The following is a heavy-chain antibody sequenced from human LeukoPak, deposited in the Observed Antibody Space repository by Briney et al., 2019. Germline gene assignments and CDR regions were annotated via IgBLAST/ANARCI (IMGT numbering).Heavy chain of an antibody. J-gene: IGHJ5*02. V-gene: IGHV4-34*01. CDR2: INHSGST. Sequence: KPSETLSLTCAVYGGSFSGYYWSWIRQPPGKGLEWIGEINHSGSTNYNPSLKSRVTISVDTSKNQFSLKLSSVTAADTAVYYCARHVTSFSLNWFDPWGQGTLVTVSP. CDR1: GGSFSGYY. D-gene: IGHD2-2*01. CDR3: ARHVTSFSLNWFDP.